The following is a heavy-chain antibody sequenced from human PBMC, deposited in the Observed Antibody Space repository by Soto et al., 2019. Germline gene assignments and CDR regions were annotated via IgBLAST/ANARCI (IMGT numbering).Heavy chain of an antibody. D-gene: IGHD3-22*01. CDR1: GGSISSGDYS. V-gene: IGHV4-31*11. CDR3: ARWNYYDSSGYYDY. CDR2: IYYSGST. J-gene: IGHJ4*02. Sequence: PSETLSLTCAVPGGSISSGDYSWTWVRQHPGKGLEWIGYIYYSGSTYRNPSLKSRVTISVDTSKNQFSLKLSSVTAADTGVYYCARWNYYDSSGYYDYWGQGRLVTVS.